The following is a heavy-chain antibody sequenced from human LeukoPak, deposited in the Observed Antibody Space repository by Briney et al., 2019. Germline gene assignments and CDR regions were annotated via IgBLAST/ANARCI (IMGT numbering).Heavy chain of an antibody. V-gene: IGHV3-64D*06. J-gene: IGHJ4*02. CDR1: GFTFSSSP. Sequence: GGSLRLSCSASGFTFSSSPMHWVRQAPGKGLEYVSSINPSGSFVSYADFAKGRYTISRDNWRNTLHLQMNSLTPDDTAIYYCVREMGSGTHYCLEFWGQGALVTVSA. CDR2: INPSGSFV. CDR3: VREMGSGTHYCLEF. D-gene: IGHD3-10*01.